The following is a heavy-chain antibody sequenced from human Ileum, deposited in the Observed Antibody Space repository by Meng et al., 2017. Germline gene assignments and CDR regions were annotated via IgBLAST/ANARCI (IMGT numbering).Heavy chain of an antibody. V-gene: IGHV4-30-4*01. D-gene: IGHD3-10*01. J-gene: IGHJ4*02. CDR2: TYYNGSP. CDR3: ARERRHYYGSGSFDY. Sequence: QVQLQELGPGPVKPSQTPSLTCSVHGGFFSSDNYYWTWTRQTPGKGLEWIGLTYYNGSPFYNPSLRSRVTISVDTSKDQFSLKLTSVTAADTAVYYCARERRHYYGSGSFDYWGQGILVTVSS. CDR1: GGFFSSDNYY.